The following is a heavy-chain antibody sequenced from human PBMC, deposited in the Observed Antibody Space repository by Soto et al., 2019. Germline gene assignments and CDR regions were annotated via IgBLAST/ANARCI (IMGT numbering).Heavy chain of an antibody. D-gene: IGHD1-20*01. J-gene: IGHJ3*02. V-gene: IGHV1-2*02. CDR2: INPNSGGT. CDR1: GYTFTGYY. Sequence: GASVKVSFKASGYTFTGYYMHWVRQAPGQGREWMGWINPNSGGTNYAQKFQGRVTMTRDTSISTAYMELSRLRSDDTAVYYCASLAITGTSLDAFDIWGQGTMVTVSS. CDR3: ASLAITGTSLDAFDI.